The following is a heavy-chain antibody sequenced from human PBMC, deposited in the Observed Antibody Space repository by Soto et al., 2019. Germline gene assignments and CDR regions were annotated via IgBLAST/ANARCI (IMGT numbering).Heavy chain of an antibody. Sequence: QVQLVQSGAEVKKPGASVKVSCKASGYTFTSYAMHWVRQAPGQRLEWMGWINAGNGNTKYSQKFQGRVTITRDTSASTAYMALSRLRSADTAVYYCARTSGYYFYDYGGQGTLVTVSS. J-gene: IGHJ4*02. CDR2: INAGNGNT. D-gene: IGHD3-22*01. V-gene: IGHV1-3*01. CDR3: ARTSGYYFYDY. CDR1: GYTFTSYA.